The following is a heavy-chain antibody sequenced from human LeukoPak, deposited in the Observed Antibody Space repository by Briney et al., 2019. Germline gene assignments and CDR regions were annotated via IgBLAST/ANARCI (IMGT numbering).Heavy chain of an antibody. V-gene: IGHV3-33*01. CDR3: AREEPLRYYYDSSGYYSSGAFDI. Sequence: GGSLRLSCAASGFTFSSYGMHWVRQAPGKGLEWVAVIWYDGSNKYYADSVKGRFTISRDNSKNTVYLQMSSLRAEDTAVYSCAREEPLRYYYDSSGYYSSGAFDIWGQGTMVTVSS. D-gene: IGHD3-22*01. CDR1: GFTFSSYG. CDR2: IWYDGSNK. J-gene: IGHJ3*02.